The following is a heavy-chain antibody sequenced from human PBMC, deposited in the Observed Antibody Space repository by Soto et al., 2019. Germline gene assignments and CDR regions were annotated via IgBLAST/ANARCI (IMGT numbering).Heavy chain of an antibody. V-gene: IGHV1-69*11. J-gene: IGHJ4*02. CDR2: IIPLLRTT. D-gene: IGHD2-2*01. Sequence: QVQLVQSGAQVKKPGSSLKVSCKASGDSFSTYAVSWVRQAPGQGLEWMGKIIPLLRTTTYAQKFRGRDTITADETTSAVDMDPTSLTAEDTTVYYCATDWGIVAVPPAMGFDYWGQGTLVTVSS. CDR3: ATDWGIVAVPPAMGFDY. CDR1: GDSFSTYA.